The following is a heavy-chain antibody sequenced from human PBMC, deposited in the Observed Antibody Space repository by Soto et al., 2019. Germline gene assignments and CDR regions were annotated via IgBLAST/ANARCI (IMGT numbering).Heavy chain of an antibody. D-gene: IGHD2-2*01. CDR2: ISSSGSTI. CDR3: AREDNVLPATTVYYYYYGMDV. V-gene: IGHV3-48*03. Sequence: PGGSLRLSCAASGFTFSSYEMNWVRQAPGKGLEWVSYISSSGSTIYYADSVKGRFTISRDNAKNSLYLQMNSLRAEDTAVYYCAREDNVLPATTVYYYYYGMDVWGQGTTVTVSS. J-gene: IGHJ6*02. CDR1: GFTFSSYE.